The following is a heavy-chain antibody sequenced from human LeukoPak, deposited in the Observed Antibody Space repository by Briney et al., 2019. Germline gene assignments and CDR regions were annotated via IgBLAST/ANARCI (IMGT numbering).Heavy chain of an antibody. CDR1: GFTFNNYE. V-gene: IGHV3-48*03. CDR2: ISSGAGTM. J-gene: IGHJ4*02. D-gene: IGHD4-23*01. CDR3: ASSPWLLPYN. Sequence: GGSLRLSCSTSGFTFNNYEMNRVRQAPGKGLERISYISSGAGTMYDADSVKGRFTNSRDNGENSLYLQINSLRAEDTAVYYCASSPWLLPYNWGQGTLVTVSS.